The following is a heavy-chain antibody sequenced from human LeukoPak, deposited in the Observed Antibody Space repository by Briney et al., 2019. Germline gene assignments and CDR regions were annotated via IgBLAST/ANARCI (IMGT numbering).Heavy chain of an antibody. CDR1: GGSISSYY. V-gene: IGHV3-30*18. D-gene: IGHD4-17*01. CDR2: ISDDGNNK. CDR3: AKDGTTLTLHFDY. J-gene: IGHJ4*02. Sequence: LSLTCTVSGGSISSYYWSWIRQPPGKGLEWVAVISDDGNNKYYADSVKGRFTISRDNPKNTLYLQMNSLRAEDTAVYYCAKDGTTLTLHFDYWGQGTLVTVSS.